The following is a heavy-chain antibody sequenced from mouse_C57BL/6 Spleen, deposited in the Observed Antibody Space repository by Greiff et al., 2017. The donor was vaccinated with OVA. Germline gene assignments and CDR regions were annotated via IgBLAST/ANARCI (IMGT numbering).Heavy chain of an antibody. CDR2: IDPSDSET. J-gene: IGHJ2*01. V-gene: IGHV1-52*01. CDR1: GYTFTSYW. Sequence: QVQLQQPGAELVRPGSSVKLSCKASGYTFTSYWMHWVKQRPIQGLEWIGNIDPSDSETHYNQKFKDKATLTVDKSSSTAYMQLSSLTSEDSAVYYCARGGRDYYFDYWGQGTTLTVSS. CDR3: ARGGRDYYFDY.